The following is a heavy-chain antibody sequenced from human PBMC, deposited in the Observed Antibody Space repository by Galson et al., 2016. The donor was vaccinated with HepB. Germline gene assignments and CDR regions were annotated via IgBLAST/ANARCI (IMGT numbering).Heavy chain of an antibody. V-gene: IGHV1-69*06. Sequence: SVKVSCKASGGTFSSYAISWVRQAPGQGLEWMGGIIPIFGTANNAQKFQGRVTFTADKSTSTAYLELSSLRSEDTAVYYCAREPRRMVQIWGHDAFDIWGQGTMVTVSS. D-gene: IGHD5-18*01. J-gene: IGHJ3*02. CDR1: GGTFSSYA. CDR2: IIPIFGTA. CDR3: AREPRRMVQIWGHDAFDI.